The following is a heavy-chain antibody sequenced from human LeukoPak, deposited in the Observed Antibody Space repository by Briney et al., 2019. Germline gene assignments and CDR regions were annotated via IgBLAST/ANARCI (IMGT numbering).Heavy chain of an antibody. J-gene: IGHJ3*02. CDR2: IIPIFGTA. V-gene: IGHV1-69*01. D-gene: IGHD2-15*01. CDR3: ARGYCSGGSCYGDAFDI. Sequence: SVKVSCKASGGTFSSYAISWVRQAPGQGLERMGGIIPIFGTANYAQKFQGRVTITADESTSTAYMELSSLRSEDTAVCYCARGYCSGGSCYGDAFDIWGQGTMVTVSS. CDR1: GGTFSSYA.